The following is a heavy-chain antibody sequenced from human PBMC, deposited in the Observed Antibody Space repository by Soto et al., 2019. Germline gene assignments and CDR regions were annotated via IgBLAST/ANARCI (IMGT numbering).Heavy chain of an antibody. CDR3: ASGIQLWLRRINNGYSG. CDR1: GGTFSTYG. J-gene: IGHJ4*02. V-gene: IGHV1-69*12. CDR2: IIPMFGTA. D-gene: IGHD5-18*01. Sequence: QVQLVQSGGEVKKPESSVKVSWKAPGGTFSTYGISWVRLAPGQGLEWMGGIIPMFGTANYAQRFQDRVTITADESTNTVYMELSSLRSEDTAVYFCASGIQLWLRRINNGYSGWGQGTLVTVSS.